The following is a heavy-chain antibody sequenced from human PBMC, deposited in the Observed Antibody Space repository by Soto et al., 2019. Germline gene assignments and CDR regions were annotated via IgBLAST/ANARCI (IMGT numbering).Heavy chain of an antibody. J-gene: IGHJ4*02. CDR2: INHSGST. D-gene: IGHD5-18*01. CDR3: ARGRLDTAMVNFDY. V-gene: IGHV4-34*01. CDR1: GGSFSGYY. Sequence: QVQLQQWGAGLLKPSETLSLTCAVYGGSFSGYYWSWIRQPPGKGLEWIGEINHSGSTNYNPSLKSRVTISVDTSKNQFSLKLSSVTAADTAVYYCARGRLDTAMVNFDYWGQGTLVTVSS.